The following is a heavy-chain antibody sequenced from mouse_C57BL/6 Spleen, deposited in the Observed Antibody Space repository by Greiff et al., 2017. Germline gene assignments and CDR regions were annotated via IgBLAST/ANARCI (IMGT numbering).Heavy chain of an antibody. J-gene: IGHJ1*03. CDR1: GYTFTSYW. V-gene: IGHV1-69*01. D-gene: IGHD2-4*01. CDR3: ARSDEYEWYFDV. Sequence: QVQLKQPGAELVMPGASVKLSCKASGYTFTSYWMHWVKQRPGQGLEWIGEIDPSDSYTNYNQKFKGKSTLTVDKSSSTAYMQRSSLTSDDSAVYYCARSDEYEWYFDVWGTGTTVTVSS. CDR2: IDPSDSYT.